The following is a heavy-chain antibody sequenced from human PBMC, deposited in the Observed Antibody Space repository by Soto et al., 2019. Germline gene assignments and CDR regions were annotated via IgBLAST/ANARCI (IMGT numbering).Heavy chain of an antibody. V-gene: IGHV1-46*03. CDR3: AIPISLNPADYGDDYYFDY. CDR1: GYTFTSYY. J-gene: IGHJ4*02. D-gene: IGHD4-17*01. CDR2: INPSGGST. Sequence: VASVKVSCKASGYTFTSYYMHWVRQAPGQGLEWMGIINPSGGSTSYAQKFQGRVTMTRDTSTSTVYMELSSPRSEDTAVYYCAIPISLNPADYGDDYYFDYWGQGTLVTVSS.